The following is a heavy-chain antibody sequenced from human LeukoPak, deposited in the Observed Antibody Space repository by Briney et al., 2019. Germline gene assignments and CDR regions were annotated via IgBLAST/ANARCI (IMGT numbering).Heavy chain of an antibody. Sequence: PGRSLRLSCATSGFTFSHYGMHWVRQAPGKGLEWVAVIWSDGTNSFYGDPVKGRFTISRDNFQRTVYLQMNSLRAEDTAVYYCAKAAQRGFDYSNSLDKWGQGTLVTVSS. V-gene: IGHV3-33*06. CDR2: IWSDGTNS. D-gene: IGHD4-11*01. CDR1: GFTFSHYG. J-gene: IGHJ4*02. CDR3: AKAAQRGFDYSNSLDK.